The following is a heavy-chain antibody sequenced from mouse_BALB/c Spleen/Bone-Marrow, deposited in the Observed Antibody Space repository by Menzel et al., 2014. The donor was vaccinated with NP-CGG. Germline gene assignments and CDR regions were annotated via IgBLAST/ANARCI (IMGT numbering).Heavy chain of an antibody. CDR2: INPSTGYT. J-gene: IGHJ2*01. CDR3: VLITPVVSDY. V-gene: IGHV1-7*01. D-gene: IGHD1-1*01. CDR1: GYTITTYW. Sequence: VKLVDSGAELAKPGDSVKMSCKASGYTITTYWMHWVKQRPGQGLEWIGYINPSTGYTEYIQKFKDKATLTADKSSSTAYMQLNSLTSEDSSVYYCVLITPVVSDYWGQGTTLTVSS.